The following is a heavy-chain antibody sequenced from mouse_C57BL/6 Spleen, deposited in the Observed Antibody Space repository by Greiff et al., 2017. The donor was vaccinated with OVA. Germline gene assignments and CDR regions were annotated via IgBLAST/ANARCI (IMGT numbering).Heavy chain of an antibody. D-gene: IGHD2-5*01. V-gene: IGHV5-4*01. CDR1: GFTFSSYA. Sequence: EVKLVESGGGLVKPGGSLKLSCAASGFTFSSYAMSWVRQTPEKRLEWVATISDGGSYTYYPDNVKGRFTISRDNAKNNLYLQMSHLKSEDTAMYYCARDSNYVKDYAMDYWGQGTSVTVSS. CDR2: ISDGGSYT. CDR3: ARDSNYVKDYAMDY. J-gene: IGHJ4*01.